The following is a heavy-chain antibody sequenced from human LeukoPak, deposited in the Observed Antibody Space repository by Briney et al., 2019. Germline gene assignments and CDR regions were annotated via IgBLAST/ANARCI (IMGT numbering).Heavy chain of an antibody. CDR3: ARVWFGAKRPFDY. D-gene: IGHD3-10*01. CDR2: INHSGST. Sequence: SETLSLTCAVYGGSFSGYYWSWIRQPPGKGLEWIGEINHSGSTNYNPSLKSRVTISVDTSKNQFSLKLSSVTAADTAVYYCARVWFGAKRPFDYWGQGTLVTVSS. V-gene: IGHV4-34*01. J-gene: IGHJ4*02. CDR1: GGSFSGYY.